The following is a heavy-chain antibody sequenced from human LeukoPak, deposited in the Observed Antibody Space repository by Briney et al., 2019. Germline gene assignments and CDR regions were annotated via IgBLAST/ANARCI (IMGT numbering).Heavy chain of an antibody. V-gene: IGHV4-34*01. Sequence: SETLSLTCAVYGGSFSRYYWSWIRQPPGKGLEWIGEINHSGSTNYNPSLKNRVTISVDTSKNQFSLKLSSVTAADTAVYYCARALNIAAAFDYWGQGTLVTVSS. CDR1: GGSFSRYY. CDR2: INHSGST. D-gene: IGHD6-13*01. CDR3: ARALNIAAAFDY. J-gene: IGHJ4*02.